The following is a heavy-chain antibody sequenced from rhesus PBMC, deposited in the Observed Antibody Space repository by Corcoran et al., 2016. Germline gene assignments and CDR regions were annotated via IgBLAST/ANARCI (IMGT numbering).Heavy chain of an antibody. CDR2: LGSSSGSN. D-gene: IGHD6-13*01. J-gene: IGHJ4*01. CDR3: ARVWYSSWFLDY. CDR1: GYSISSGYG. Sequence: QVQLQESGPGLVKPSETLSLTCAVSGYSISSGYGLSWICQPPGKGLEWIGYLGSSSGSNNYNPSLKSRVTISKDTSKNQFSRKLSSVTAADTAVYYCARVWYSSWFLDYWGQGVLVTVSS. V-gene: IGHV4-127*01.